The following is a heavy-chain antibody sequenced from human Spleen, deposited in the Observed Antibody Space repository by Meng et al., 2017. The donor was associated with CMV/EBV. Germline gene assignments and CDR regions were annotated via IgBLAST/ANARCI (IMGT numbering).Heavy chain of an antibody. CDR3: AKSRNANFLGGMDV. Sequence: GESLKISCAASGITFSTYAMNWVRQAPGKGLEWVSVVYSGGTSANHAGPVKGRFTVSRDNSRNTVYLEMKSLRVEDTAVYYCAKSRNANFLGGMDVWGQGTTVTVSS. D-gene: IGHD1-1*01. CDR1: GITFSTYA. CDR2: VYSGGTSA. V-gene: IGHV3-23*03. J-gene: IGHJ6*02.